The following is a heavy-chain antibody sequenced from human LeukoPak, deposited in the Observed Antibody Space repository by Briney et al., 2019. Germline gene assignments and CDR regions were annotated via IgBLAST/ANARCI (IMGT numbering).Heavy chain of an antibody. CDR1: GFTFSDYG. J-gene: IGHJ3*01. CDR3: ARDRSSRRWSDAFDL. D-gene: IGHD3-10*01. CDR2: ISINGGST. V-gene: IGHV3-64*01. Sequence: GSLRLSCAASGFTFSDYGMHWVRQAPGKGLQYLSGISINGGSTYYVNSVRGRVTISRDNSKNTLFLQMDSLSIEDMGVYYCARDRSSRRWSDAFDLWGQGTTVIVSS.